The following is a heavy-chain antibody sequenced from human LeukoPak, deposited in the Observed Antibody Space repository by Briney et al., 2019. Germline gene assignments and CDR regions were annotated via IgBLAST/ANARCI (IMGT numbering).Heavy chain of an antibody. CDR2: INPTGGST. CDR3: ARDQRTYSSGWYVGVPDYYYMDV. D-gene: IGHD6-19*01. CDR1: GYTFTSYY. J-gene: IGHJ6*03. V-gene: IGHV1-46*01. Sequence: GASVKVSCKASGYTFTSYYMHWVRQAPGQGLEWMGLINPTGGSTGYAQKFQGRVTMTRDTSISTAYMELSRLRSDDTAVYYCARDQRTYSSGWYVGVPDYYYMDVWGKGTTVTVSS.